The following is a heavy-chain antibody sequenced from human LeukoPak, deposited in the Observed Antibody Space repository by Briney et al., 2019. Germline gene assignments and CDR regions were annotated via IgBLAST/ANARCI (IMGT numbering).Heavy chain of an antibody. V-gene: IGHV3-30*04. CDR2: ISYDGSNK. J-gene: IGHJ6*04. D-gene: IGHD3-10*02. Sequence: GRSLRLSCAASGFTFSSYAMHWVRQAPGKGLEWVAVISYDGSNKYYADSVKGRFTISRDNSKNTLYLQMNSLRAEDTAVYYCSELGITMIGGVWGKGTTVTISS. CDR3: SELGITMIGGV. CDR1: GFTFSSYA.